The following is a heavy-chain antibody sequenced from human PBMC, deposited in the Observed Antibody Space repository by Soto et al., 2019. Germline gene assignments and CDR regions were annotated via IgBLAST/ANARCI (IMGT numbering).Heavy chain of an antibody. CDR1: GGTFSSYA. V-gene: IGHV1-69*13. CDR3: ARGSGSYYRPSYYYYGMDV. CDR2: IIPIFGTA. D-gene: IGHD3-10*01. Sequence: SVKVSCKASGGTFSSYAISWVRQAPGQGLEWMGGIIPIFGTANYAQKFQGRVTITADESTSTAYMELSSLRSEDTAVYYCARGSGSYYRPSYYYYGMDVWGQGTTVTVSS. J-gene: IGHJ6*02.